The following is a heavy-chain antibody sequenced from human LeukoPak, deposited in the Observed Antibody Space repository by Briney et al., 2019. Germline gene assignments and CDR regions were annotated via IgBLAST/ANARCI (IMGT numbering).Heavy chain of an antibody. CDR1: GFTFSSYW. Sequence: GGSLRLSCAASGFTFSSYWMHWVRQVPGKGLVWVSRINSDGSSTSYADSVKGRFTISRDNAKNTLYVQMNSLRAEDPAVYSCSTGSGHAFDIWGRGTLVTVSS. D-gene: IGHD3-10*01. CDR2: INSDGSST. V-gene: IGHV3-74*01. J-gene: IGHJ3*02. CDR3: STGSGHAFDI.